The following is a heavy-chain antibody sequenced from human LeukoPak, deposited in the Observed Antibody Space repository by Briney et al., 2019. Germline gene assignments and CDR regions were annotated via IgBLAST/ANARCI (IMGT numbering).Heavy chain of an antibody. D-gene: IGHD1-7*01. CDR1: GGSISSSNW. CDR2: IYHSGST. V-gene: IGHV4-4*02. J-gene: IGHJ4*02. Sequence: SETLSLTCAVSGGSISSSNWWSWVRQPPGKGLEWIGEIYHSGSTNYNPSLKSRVTISVDTSKNQFSLKLSSVTAADTAVYYCASFITGTTGFDYWGQGTLVTVSS. CDR3: ASFITGTTGFDY.